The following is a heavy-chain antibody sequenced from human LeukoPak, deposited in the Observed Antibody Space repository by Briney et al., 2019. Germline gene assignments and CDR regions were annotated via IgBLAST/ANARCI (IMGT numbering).Heavy chain of an antibody. CDR1: GFTFSSYE. V-gene: IGHV3-48*03. Sequence: QPGGSLRLSCGASGFTFSSYEMNWGRQAPGKGLEWVSYISSSGTTIYYADAVKGRFTISRDNAKNSLYLQMNSLRAEDTAVYYCARRWGDSSSPLDSWGQGTLVTVSS. J-gene: IGHJ4*02. CDR3: ARRWGDSSSPLDS. CDR2: ISSSGTTI. D-gene: IGHD3-22*01.